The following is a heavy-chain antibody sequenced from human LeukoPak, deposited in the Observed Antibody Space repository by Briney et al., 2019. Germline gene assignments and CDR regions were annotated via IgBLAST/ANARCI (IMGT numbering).Heavy chain of an antibody. D-gene: IGHD3-22*01. CDR3: AKDNFPRLYYYDSSGYYSPFDY. V-gene: IGHV3-23*01. Sequence: GGSLRLSCAASGFTFSSYAMSWVRQAPGKGLEWVSAISGSGGSTYYADSVKGRFTISRDNSKNTLYLQMNSLRAEDTAVYYCAKDNFPRLYYYDSSGYYSPFDYRGQGTLVTVSS. CDR1: GFTFSSYA. CDR2: ISGSGGST. J-gene: IGHJ4*02.